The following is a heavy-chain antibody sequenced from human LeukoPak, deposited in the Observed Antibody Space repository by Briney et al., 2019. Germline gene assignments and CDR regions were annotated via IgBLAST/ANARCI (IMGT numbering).Heavy chain of an antibody. CDR1: GDSISGHY. V-gene: IGHV4-59*11. Sequence: SETLSLTCTVSGDSISGHYLTWIRQPPGKGLEWIGYISYIGSANYNPSLKSRVTISADTSKNQFSLKLSSVTAADAAVYYCARDEISINALDMWGQGTMVTVSS. D-gene: IGHD1-14*01. J-gene: IGHJ3*02. CDR3: ARDEISINALDM. CDR2: ISYIGSA.